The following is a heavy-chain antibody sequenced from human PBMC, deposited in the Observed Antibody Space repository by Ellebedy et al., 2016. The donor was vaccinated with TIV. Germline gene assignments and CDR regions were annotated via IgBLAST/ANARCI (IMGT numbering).Heavy chain of an antibody. CDR1: GYTFSSHW. CDR3: ARHWGEISRFEY. V-gene: IGHV5-10-1*01. J-gene: IGHJ4*02. D-gene: IGHD3-16*01. Sequence: GESLNISCEGSGYTFSSHWITWVRQMPGKGLEWMGRIDPSDSFTDYSPSFRGHVIISADKSIGSAYLQWTSLTTSDTAIYYCARHWGEISRFEYWGQGTVVTVSS. CDR2: IDPSDSFT.